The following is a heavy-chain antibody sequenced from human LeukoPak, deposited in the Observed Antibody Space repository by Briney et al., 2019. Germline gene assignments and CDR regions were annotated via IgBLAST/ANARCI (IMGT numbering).Heavy chain of an antibody. V-gene: IGHV3-23*01. J-gene: IGHJ4*02. Sequence: GGSLRLSCAASGFTFSSYAMYWVRQAPGKGLEWVSVIRGSGRTTYYADSVKGRFTISRDNSKNTLYLQMNSLRAEDTAVYHCARDARDGYGGNPFDYWGQGTLVTVSS. D-gene: IGHD4-23*01. CDR2: IRGSGRTT. CDR1: GFTFSSYA. CDR3: ARDARDGYGGNPFDY.